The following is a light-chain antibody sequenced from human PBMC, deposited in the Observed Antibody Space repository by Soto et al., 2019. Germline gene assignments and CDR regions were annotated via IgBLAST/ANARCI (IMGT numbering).Light chain of an antibody. J-gene: IGKJ1*01. CDR3: QQRYSTPPT. CDR1: QSISSY. CDR2: AAS. V-gene: IGKV1-39*01. Sequence: DIQMTQSPSSLSASVGDRVTITCRASQSISSYLNWYQQKPWKAPKLLIYAASSLQSGVTSRFSGSGSGTDFTLTISSLQPEAFASYYCQQRYSTPPTFGQGTKVEIK.